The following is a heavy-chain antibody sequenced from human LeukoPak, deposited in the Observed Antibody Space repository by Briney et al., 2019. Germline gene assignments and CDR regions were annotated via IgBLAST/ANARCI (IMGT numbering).Heavy chain of an antibody. CDR1: GFTLSSHT. V-gene: IGHV3-48*01. CDR3: VRDHDYAFDY. J-gene: IGHJ4*02. CDR2: ISKSGGT. D-gene: IGHD4-17*01. Sequence: PGGSLRLSCAASGFTLSSHTMNWVRQAPGKGLEWVSYISKSGGTYYADSVKGRFTLSRDNAKNSLNLQMNSLSAEDTDVYYCVRDHDYAFDYWGQGTLVTVSS.